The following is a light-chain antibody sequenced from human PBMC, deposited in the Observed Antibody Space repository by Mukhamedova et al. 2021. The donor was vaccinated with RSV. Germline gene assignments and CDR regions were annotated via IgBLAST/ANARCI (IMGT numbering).Light chain of an antibody. V-gene: IGKV1-39*01. CDR2: DAS. Sequence: WYQRRVHGKAPNLLIYDASDLQTGVPSRFAGSGSGTDFTLTISSLQPEDFATYYCQQSYDTPLTFGPGTTVDIK. CDR3: QQSYDTPLT. J-gene: IGKJ3*01.